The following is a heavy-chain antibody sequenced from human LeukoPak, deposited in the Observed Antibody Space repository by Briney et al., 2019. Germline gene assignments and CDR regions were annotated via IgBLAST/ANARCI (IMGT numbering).Heavy chain of an antibody. D-gene: IGHD3-22*01. CDR2: IRHDGSNK. J-gene: IGHJ3*02. CDR1: GFTFSDYG. CDR3: ATSLVVLIPHDVFDI. Sequence: GGSLRLSCAASGFTFSDYGMHWVRQAPGKGLEGMAFIRHDGSNKFYADSLKGRFTISRDNSKNTVFLQMNSLRAEDTAVYYCATSLVVLIPHDVFDIWGQGTMVTVSS. V-gene: IGHV3-30*02.